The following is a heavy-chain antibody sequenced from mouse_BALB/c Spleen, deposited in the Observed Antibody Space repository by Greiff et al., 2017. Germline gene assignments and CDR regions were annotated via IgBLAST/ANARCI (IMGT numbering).Heavy chain of an antibody. J-gene: IGHJ3*01. CDR1: GYSITSGYY. Sequence: EVKLMESGPGLVKPSQSLSLTCSVTGYSITSGYYWNWIRQFPGNKLEWMGYISYDGSNNYKPSLKNRISITRDTSKNQFFLKLNSVTTEDTATYYCARGGFNWDEAWFAYWGQGTLVTVSA. D-gene: IGHD4-1*01. CDR2: ISYDGSN. V-gene: IGHV3-6*02. CDR3: ARGGFNWDEAWFAY.